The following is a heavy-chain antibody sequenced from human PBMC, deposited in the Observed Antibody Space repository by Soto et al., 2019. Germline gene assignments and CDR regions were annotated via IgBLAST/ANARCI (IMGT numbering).Heavy chain of an antibody. CDR3: TRVRSGSHSDY. CDR2: INAGNGNT. V-gene: IGHV1-3*01. J-gene: IGHJ4*02. D-gene: IGHD3-10*01. CDR1: GYTFISYA. Sequence: VKVSCKASGYTFISYAMHWVRQAPGQRLEWMGWINAGNGNTKYSQKFQGRVTITRDTSASTIYMELSSLRSEDTAVYYCTRVRSGSHSDYWXQGTLVTVSS.